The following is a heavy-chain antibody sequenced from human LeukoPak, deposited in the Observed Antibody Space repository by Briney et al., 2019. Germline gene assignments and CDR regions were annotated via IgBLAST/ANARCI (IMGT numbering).Heavy chain of an antibody. CDR2: IYISGGT. V-gene: IGHV4-59*10. J-gene: IGHJ5*02. CDR3: ARAWGLGYCSGGSCYSGWQFHP. Sequence: SETLSLTCAVSGGSISDYYWRWIRQPPGKGREWVGRIYISGGTKYNPPIQSRGTMPAETTKHQFSWMLSSATAADPAVHYCARAWGLGYCSGGSCYSGWQFHPWGQGTLVTVSS. CDR1: GGSISDYY. D-gene: IGHD2-15*01.